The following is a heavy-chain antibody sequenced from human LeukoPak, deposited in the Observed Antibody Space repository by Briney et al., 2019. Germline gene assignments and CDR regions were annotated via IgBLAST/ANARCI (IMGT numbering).Heavy chain of an antibody. CDR1: GGTFSSYA. CDR3: ARDRNRWQSHDY. D-gene: IGHD6-13*01. Sequence: SVKVSCKASGGTFSSYAISWVRQAPGQGLEWMGGIIPIFGTANYAQKFQGRVTITADKSTSTAYMELSSLRPEDTAVYYCARDRNRWQSHDYWGQGTLVTVSS. J-gene: IGHJ4*02. CDR2: IIPIFGTA. V-gene: IGHV1-69*06.